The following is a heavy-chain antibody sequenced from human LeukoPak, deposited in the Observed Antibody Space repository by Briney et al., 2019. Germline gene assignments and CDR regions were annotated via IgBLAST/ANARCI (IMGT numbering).Heavy chain of an antibody. CDR1: GGSISNYY. J-gene: IGHJ4*02. CDR3: ARLDAAAGRYLQFFY. D-gene: IGHD5-24*01. V-gene: IGHV4-59*08. Sequence: PSETLSLTCTVSGGSISNYYWSWIRQSPEKGLEWVGYIHDSGSTNYNPSLKSRVTISVDTSNNQFSLKLSSVTAADTAVYYCARLDAAAGRYLQFFYWGQGTLVTVSS. CDR2: IHDSGST.